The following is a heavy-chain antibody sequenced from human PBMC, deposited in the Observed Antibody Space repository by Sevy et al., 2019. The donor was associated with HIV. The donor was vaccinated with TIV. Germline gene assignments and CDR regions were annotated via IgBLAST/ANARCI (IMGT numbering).Heavy chain of an antibody. V-gene: IGHV3-48*01. CDR1: GFTFSSYD. Sequence: GGSLRLSCTASGFTFSSYDMNWVRQAPGKGLEWVSKISSSGSSIYYADSVKGRFTITRDNSKNTRYLQMNSLRAEDTAVYYCAREGLGVAGIGYYFDQWGQGTLVTVSS. J-gene: IGHJ4*02. CDR3: AREGLGVAGIGYYFDQ. CDR2: ISSSGSSI. D-gene: IGHD6-19*01.